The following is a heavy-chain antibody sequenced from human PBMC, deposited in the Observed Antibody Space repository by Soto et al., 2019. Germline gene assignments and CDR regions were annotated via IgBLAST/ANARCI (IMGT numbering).Heavy chain of an antibody. CDR2: IYYSGST. J-gene: IGHJ4*02. D-gene: IGHD3-22*01. V-gene: IGHV4-59*01. CDR3: ARGSDYYDSSGYYDY. Sequence: SETLSLTCTVSGGSISSYYWSWIRQPPGKGLEWIGYIYYSGSTNYNPSLKSRVTISVDTSKNQFSLKLSSVTAADTAVYYCARGSDYYDSSGYYDYWGQGTLVTVSS. CDR1: GGSISSYY.